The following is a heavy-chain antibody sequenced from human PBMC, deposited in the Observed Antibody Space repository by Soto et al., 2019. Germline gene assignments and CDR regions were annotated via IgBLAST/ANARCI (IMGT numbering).Heavy chain of an antibody. D-gene: IGHD6-13*01. CDR3: AGGRGRQQLGMSYYYGMDV. CDR2: INHSGST. J-gene: IGHJ6*02. V-gene: IGHV4-34*01. CDR1: GGSFSGYY. Sequence: PSETLSLTYAVYGGSFSGYYWSWIRQPPGKGLEWIWEINHSGSTNYNPSLKSRVTISVDTSKNQFSLNLSSVTAADTAVYDCAGGRGRQQLGMSYYYGMDVWGQGTTVT.